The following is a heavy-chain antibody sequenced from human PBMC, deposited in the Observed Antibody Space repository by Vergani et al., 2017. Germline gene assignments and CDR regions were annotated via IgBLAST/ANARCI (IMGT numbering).Heavy chain of an antibody. Sequence: QVQLVQSGAEVKKPGSSVKVSCKASGGTFSSYAISWVRQAPGQGLEWMGRIIPIFGTANYAQKFQGRVTITADESTSTAYMELSSLRSEDTAVYYCAKPSASPDFWSGEGCDYWGKGTLVTVSS. V-gene: IGHV1-69*18. D-gene: IGHD3-3*01. CDR1: GGTFSSYA. CDR2: IIPIFGTA. CDR3: AKPSASPDFWSGEGCDY. J-gene: IGHJ4*02.